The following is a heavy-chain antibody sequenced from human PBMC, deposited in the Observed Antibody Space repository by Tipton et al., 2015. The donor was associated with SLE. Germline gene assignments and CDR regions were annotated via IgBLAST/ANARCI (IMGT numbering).Heavy chain of an antibody. V-gene: IGHV4-39*01. CDR3: ARGLFGWELPY. Sequence: TLSLTCTVSGDSISNNNYYWGWIRQPPGKGLEWIGNINYSGTTYFNPSLKTRVTISVDTSKIQFSLRLTSVTAADTAVYYCARGLFGWELPYWGQGTLVTVSS. CDR2: INYSGTT. CDR1: GDSISNNNYY. J-gene: IGHJ4*02. D-gene: IGHD1-26*01.